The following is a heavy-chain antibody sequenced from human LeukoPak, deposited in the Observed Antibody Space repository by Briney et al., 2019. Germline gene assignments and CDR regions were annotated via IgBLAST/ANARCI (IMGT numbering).Heavy chain of an antibody. Sequence: SETLSLTCTVSGGSISSGGYYWSWIRQPAGKGLEWIGRIYTSGSTNYNPSLKSRVTMSVDTSKNQFSLKLSSVTAADTAVYYCARTGGRKAFDIWGQGTMVTVSS. CDR2: IYTSGST. D-gene: IGHD2-15*01. V-gene: IGHV4-61*02. CDR3: ARTGGRKAFDI. J-gene: IGHJ3*02. CDR1: GGSISSGGYY.